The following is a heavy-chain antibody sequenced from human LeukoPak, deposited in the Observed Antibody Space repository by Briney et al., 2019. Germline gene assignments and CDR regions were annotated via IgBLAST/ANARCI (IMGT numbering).Heavy chain of an antibody. Sequence: ASVEVSCKASGYTFTSYYMHWVRQAPGQGLEWMGIINPSGGSTSYAQKFQGRVTMTRDMSTSTVYMELSSLRSEDTAVYYCARVRTGRYNWNYGPNWFDPWGQGTLVTVSS. CDR2: INPSGGST. CDR3: ARVRTGRYNWNYGPNWFDP. D-gene: IGHD1-7*01. J-gene: IGHJ5*02. CDR1: GYTFTSYY. V-gene: IGHV1-46*01.